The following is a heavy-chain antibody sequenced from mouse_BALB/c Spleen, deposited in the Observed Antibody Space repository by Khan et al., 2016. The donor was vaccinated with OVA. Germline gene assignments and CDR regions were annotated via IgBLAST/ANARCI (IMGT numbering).Heavy chain of an antibody. CDR3: ARYYYGRAWFAY. V-gene: IGHV2-3*01. CDR2: IWGDGNT. D-gene: IGHD1-1*01. CDR1: GFSLTSYG. J-gene: IGHJ3*01. Sequence: QVQLKESGPGLVAPSQSLSITCTVSGFSLTSYGVGWVRQPPGKGLEWLGVIWGDGNTNYNSALISRLSISKDNSKSQVFLTLNSLQTDDTATYYCARYYYGRAWFAYWGQGTLVTVSA.